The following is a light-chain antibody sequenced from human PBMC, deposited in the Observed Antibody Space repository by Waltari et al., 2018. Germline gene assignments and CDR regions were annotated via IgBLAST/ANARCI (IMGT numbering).Light chain of an antibody. CDR3: GTWDSSLSAVV. Sequence: QSVLTQPPSVSAAPGQQVTISCSGTSCNIGHNDVTGFQQLPGTAPKLLIYENNKRPSGIPDRFSGSKSATSATLGITGLQTGDEADYYCGTWDSSLSAVVFGGGTKLTVL. CDR1: SCNIGHND. CDR2: ENN. V-gene: IGLV1-51*01. J-gene: IGLJ2*01.